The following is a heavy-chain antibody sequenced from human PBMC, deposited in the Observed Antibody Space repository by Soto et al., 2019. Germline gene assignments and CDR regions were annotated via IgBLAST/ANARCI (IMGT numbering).Heavy chain of an antibody. D-gene: IGHD7-27*01. CDR3: ARSGVTGKGGIDV. CDR1: GYTFTSYG. V-gene: IGHV1-18*01. CDR2: INGYTGNT. Sequence: ASVKVSCKASGYTFTSYGLSWVRQAPGQGLEWMGWINGYTGNTNYAQKFQGRVTMTTDTSTNTAYLDLWTLISDDTAVYYCARSGVTGKGGIDVWGQGTTVTVSS. J-gene: IGHJ6*02.